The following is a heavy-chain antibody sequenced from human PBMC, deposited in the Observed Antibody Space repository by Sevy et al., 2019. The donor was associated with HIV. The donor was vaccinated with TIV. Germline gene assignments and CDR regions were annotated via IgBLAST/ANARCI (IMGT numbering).Heavy chain of an antibody. CDR3: ARDKPQGVVVLPGAMWGGVDY. Sequence: GASVKVSCRASGYTFRSYGISWVRQAPGQGLEWMGWISPYTGDTDFAQKVQGRISMTSDTSTSTAFMGVRSLRSDDTAVYYCARDKPQGVVVLPGAMWGGVDYWGQGTLVTVSS. J-gene: IGHJ4*02. CDR1: GYTFRSYG. D-gene: IGHD2-2*01. V-gene: IGHV1-18*01. CDR2: ISPYTGDT.